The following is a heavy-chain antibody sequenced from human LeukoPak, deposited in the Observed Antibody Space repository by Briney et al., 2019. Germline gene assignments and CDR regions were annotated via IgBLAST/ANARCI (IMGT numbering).Heavy chain of an antibody. Sequence: ASVKVSCKVSGYTLTELSMHWVRQAPGKGLEWMGGFDTEDGETIYAQKFQGRVTMTEDTSTDTAYMELSSLRSEDTAVYYCATVRGGELGVGWFDPWGQGTLVTVSS. D-gene: IGHD3-10*01. J-gene: IGHJ5*02. CDR3: ATVRGGELGVGWFDP. V-gene: IGHV1-24*01. CDR1: GYTLTELS. CDR2: FDTEDGET.